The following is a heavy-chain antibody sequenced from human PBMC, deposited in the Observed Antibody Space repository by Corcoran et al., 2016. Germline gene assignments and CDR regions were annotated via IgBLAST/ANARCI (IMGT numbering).Heavy chain of an antibody. CDR2: ISAYNGNT. CDR1: GYTFTSYG. J-gene: IGHJ6*02. CDR3: ARGDGGRALSVYYYYGMDV. Sequence: QVQLVQSGAEVKKPGASVKVSCKASGYTFTSYGISWVRQAPGQGLEWMGWISAYNGNTNYAPKLQGRVTMTTDTSTSTAYMELMSLRSDDTAVYYCARGDGGRALSVYYYYGMDVWGQGTTVTVSS. V-gene: IGHV1-18*01. D-gene: IGHD3-16*01.